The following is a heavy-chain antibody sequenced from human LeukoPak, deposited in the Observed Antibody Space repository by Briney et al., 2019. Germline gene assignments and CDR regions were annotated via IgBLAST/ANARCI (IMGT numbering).Heavy chain of an antibody. CDR2: ISTYNGNT. D-gene: IGHD2/OR15-2a*01. CDR1: GYTLPSYG. V-gene: IGHV1-18*01. Sequence: ASVKVSCKASGYTLPSYGINWVRQAPGQGLEWMGWISTYNGNTKYARKFQGRVTMTTDTSTSTAYMELWSLRSDDTAVYYCARGGVGSKFPTFIDFWGQGTLVTVSS. CDR3: ARGGVGSKFPTFIDF. J-gene: IGHJ4*02.